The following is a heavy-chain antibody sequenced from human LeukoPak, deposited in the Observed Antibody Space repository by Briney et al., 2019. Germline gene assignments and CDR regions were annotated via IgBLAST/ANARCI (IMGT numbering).Heavy chain of an antibody. D-gene: IGHD6-13*01. J-gene: IGHJ5*02. CDR1: GGSISSYY. V-gene: IGHV4-59*12. Sequence: PSETLSLTCTVSGGSISSYYWSWIRQPPGKGLEWIGSIYYSGSTYYNPSLKSRVTISVDTSKNQFSLKLSSVTAADTAVYYCARDSSSERGWWFDPWGQGTLVTVSS. CDR2: IYYSGST. CDR3: ARDSSSERGWWFDP.